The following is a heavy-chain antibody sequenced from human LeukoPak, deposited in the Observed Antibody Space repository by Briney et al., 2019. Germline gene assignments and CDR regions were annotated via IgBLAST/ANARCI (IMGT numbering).Heavy chain of an antibody. D-gene: IGHD6-19*01. CDR3: ASGQQWLVPGY. Sequence: GGSLRLSCATSGFTLSSYWMHWVRQVPGKGLEWLSRINNDGVSTSYADSVKGRFTVSRDNSKNTVYLQMNSLRAEDTAVYYCASGQQWLVPGYWGQGTLVTVSS. J-gene: IGHJ4*02. CDR1: GFTLSSYW. V-gene: IGHV3-74*01. CDR2: INNDGVST.